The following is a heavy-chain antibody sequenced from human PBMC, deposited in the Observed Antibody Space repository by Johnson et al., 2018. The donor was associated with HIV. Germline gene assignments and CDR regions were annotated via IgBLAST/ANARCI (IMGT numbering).Heavy chain of an antibody. J-gene: IGHJ3*02. Sequence: EKLVESGGGLVQPGGSLRLSCAASGFTFSSYAIHWVRQAPGKGLEYVSAISSNGGSTYYANSVKGRFTISRDNSKNTRYLQMSSLRAEDTAVYYCLGVRDDGSGYYPRGRVSDAFDICGQGTMVTVSS. CDR3: LGVRDDGSGYYPRGRVSDAFDI. CDR1: GFTFSSYA. D-gene: IGHD3-22*01. CDR2: ISSNGGST. V-gene: IGHV3-64*01.